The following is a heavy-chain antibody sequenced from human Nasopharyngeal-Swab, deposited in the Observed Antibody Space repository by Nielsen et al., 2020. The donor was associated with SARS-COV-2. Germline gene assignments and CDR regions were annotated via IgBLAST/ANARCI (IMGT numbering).Heavy chain of an antibody. CDR3: ARNLVGYYYDMVGAFDI. CDR1: GGSISSYY. Sequence: SETLSLTCTVSGGSISSYYWSWIRQPPGKGLEWIGYIYYSGSTNYNPSLKSRVTISVDTSKNQFSLKLSSVTAADTAVYYCARNLVGYYYDMVGAFDIWGQGTMVTASS. V-gene: IGHV4-59*13. J-gene: IGHJ3*02. CDR2: IYYSGST. D-gene: IGHD3-22*01.